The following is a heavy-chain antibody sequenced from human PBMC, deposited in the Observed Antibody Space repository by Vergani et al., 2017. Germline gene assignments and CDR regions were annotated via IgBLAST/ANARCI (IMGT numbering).Heavy chain of an antibody. D-gene: IGHD2-15*01. V-gene: IGHV4-34*01. CDR3: AGGLRRAYCSGGSCYPGTAEGMDV. CDR1: GGSFSGYY. Sequence: QVQLQQWGAGLLKPSETLSLTCAVYGGSFSGYYWSWIRQPPGKGLEWIGEINHSGSTNYNPSLKSRVTISVDTSKNQFSLKLSSVTAADTAVYYCAGGLRRAYCSGGSCYPGTAEGMDVWGQGTTVTVSS. CDR2: INHSGST. J-gene: IGHJ6*02.